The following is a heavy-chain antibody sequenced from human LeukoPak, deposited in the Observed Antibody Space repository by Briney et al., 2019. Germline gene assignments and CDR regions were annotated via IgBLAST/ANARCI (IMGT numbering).Heavy chain of an antibody. V-gene: IGHV4-59*08. D-gene: IGHD3-22*01. CDR1: GGSISPYY. J-gene: IGHJ4*02. Sequence: SETLSLTCTVSGGSISPYYWSWIRQSPGKGLAWTAHIYYSGITSHNPSLKSRLTISVDTSKSQFSLKLSSVTAADTAVYYCARHLAPSSGYLTLDYWGQGTLVTVSS. CDR3: ARHLAPSSGYLTLDY. CDR2: IYYSGIT.